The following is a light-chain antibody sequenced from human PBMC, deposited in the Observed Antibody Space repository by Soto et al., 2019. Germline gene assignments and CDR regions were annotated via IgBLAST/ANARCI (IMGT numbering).Light chain of an antibody. CDR3: ETWDSNTWV. CDR2: PEGSGSY. J-gene: IGLJ3*02. Sequence: QAVVTQSSSASASLGSSVKLTCTLSSGHSSYIIAWHQQQPGKAPRYLMKPEGSGSYNKGSGVPDRFSGSSSGADRYLTISNLQSEDEADYYCETWDSNTWVFGGGTKLTVL. V-gene: IGLV4-60*03. CDR1: SGHSSYI.